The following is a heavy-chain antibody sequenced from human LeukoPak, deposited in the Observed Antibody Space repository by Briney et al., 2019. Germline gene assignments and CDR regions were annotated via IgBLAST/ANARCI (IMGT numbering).Heavy chain of an antibody. CDR2: ITGSGDDT. V-gene: IGHV3-23*01. Sequence: PGGSLRLSCAASGFSFNNYAMSWVRQVPGKGLEWVSAITGSGDDTYHADSVKGRFTISRDNSRNTLYLQMNSLRVEDSAMYHGAKGSRSSRPYYFDSWGQGTLVTVSS. CDR3: AKGSRSSRPYYFDS. J-gene: IGHJ4*02. CDR1: GFSFNNYA. D-gene: IGHD3-10*01.